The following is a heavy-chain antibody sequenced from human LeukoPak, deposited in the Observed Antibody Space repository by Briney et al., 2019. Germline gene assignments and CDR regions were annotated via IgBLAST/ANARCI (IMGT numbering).Heavy chain of an antibody. CDR3: AKDIDSSGYYRGGFDY. CDR2: ISWNSASI. D-gene: IGHD3-22*01. V-gene: IGHV3-9*03. CDR1: GLTFDNYA. Sequence: GRSLRLSCAASGLTFDNYAMHWVRHAPGKGREWDSGISWNSASISYANSVRGRHTISRANAKNSLYLQMNSLRAEDMALYYCAKDIDSSGYYRGGFDYWGQGTLVTVSS. J-gene: IGHJ4*02.